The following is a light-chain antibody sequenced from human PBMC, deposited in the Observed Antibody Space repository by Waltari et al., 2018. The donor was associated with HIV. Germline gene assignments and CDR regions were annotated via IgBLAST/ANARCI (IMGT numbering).Light chain of an antibody. Sequence: QSVLTQAPSVSAAPGQKIAISCSGASSNIGSNFVSWYQQFPGRAPQLLIYDNNSRPSAIPNRFSGSKSGTPATLDITGLQTGDEADYYCGTWDNRLNAYVFGSGTEVTVL. CDR3: GTWDNRLNAYV. V-gene: IGLV1-51*01. CDR2: DNN. J-gene: IGLJ1*01. CDR1: SSNIGSNF.